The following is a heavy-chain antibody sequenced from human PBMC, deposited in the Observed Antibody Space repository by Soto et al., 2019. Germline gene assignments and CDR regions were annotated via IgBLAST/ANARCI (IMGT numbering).Heavy chain of an antibody. CDR3: ARATTGTLPTLDYYYGMDV. V-gene: IGHV3-7*04. Sequence: EVQLVESGGGLVQPGGSLRLSCAASGFTFSSYWMSWVRQAPGKGLEWVANIKQDGSEKYYVDSVKGRFTISRDNAKNSLYLQMNSLRAEDTAVYYCARATTGTLPTLDYYYGMDVWGQGTTVTVSS. J-gene: IGHJ6*02. D-gene: IGHD2-15*01. CDR2: IKQDGSEK. CDR1: GFTFSSYW.